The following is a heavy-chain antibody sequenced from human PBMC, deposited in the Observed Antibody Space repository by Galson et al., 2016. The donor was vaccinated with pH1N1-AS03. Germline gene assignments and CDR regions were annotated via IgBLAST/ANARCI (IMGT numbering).Heavy chain of an antibody. CDR2: TSYNGRNK. J-gene: IGHJ4*02. CDR3: ARSPNSAWHNFDY. V-gene: IGHV3-30-3*02. CDR1: GFAFSDYT. D-gene: IGHD6-19*01. Sequence: SLRLSCAASGFAFSDYTMHWVRQAPGKGLEWVAVTSYNGRNKYYTDSVQGRFSISRDNSKNTMHLQMISLRDEDTAVYFCARSPNSAWHNFDYWGQGALVVVST.